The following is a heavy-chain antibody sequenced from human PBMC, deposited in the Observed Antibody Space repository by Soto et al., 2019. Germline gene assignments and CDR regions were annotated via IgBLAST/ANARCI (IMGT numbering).Heavy chain of an antibody. CDR2: INPSGGSP. CDR1: GYTFTSYY. J-gene: IGHJ4*03. Sequence: QVQLVQSGAEVKKPGASVKVSCKASGYTFTSYYMHWVRQAPGQGLEWMVIINPSGGSPSDVQKFQGSVTMTRGTSGSTDYMELSSLRSEDTAVYYCARFYCSGGSFYSVDYWGQGTTVTVSS. CDR3: ARFYCSGGSFYSVDY. V-gene: IGHV1-46*03. D-gene: IGHD2-15*01.